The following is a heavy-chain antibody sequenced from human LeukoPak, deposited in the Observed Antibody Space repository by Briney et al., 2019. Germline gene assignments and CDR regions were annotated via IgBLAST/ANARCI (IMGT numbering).Heavy chain of an antibody. D-gene: IGHD4-11*01. CDR3: AKTIHDYSNYDGFDY. Sequence: PGGSLRLSCAASGFTFNSYAMGWVRRAPGKGLEWVSVISGSAGSTYYADSVKGRFTISRDNSKNTPYLQMNSLRAEDTAVYYCAKTIHDYSNYDGFDYWGQGTLVTVSS. J-gene: IGHJ4*02. CDR1: GFTFNSYA. CDR2: ISGSAGST. V-gene: IGHV3-23*01.